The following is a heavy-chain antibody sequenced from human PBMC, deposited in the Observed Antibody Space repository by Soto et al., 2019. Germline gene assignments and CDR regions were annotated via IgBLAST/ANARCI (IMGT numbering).Heavy chain of an antibody. D-gene: IGHD6-6*01. J-gene: IGHJ5*02. CDR1: GYTFTSYD. CDR3: AREGYSSSSGPRGNWFDP. V-gene: IGHV1-8*01. CDR2: VNPNSGNT. Sequence: ASVKVSCKASGYTFTSYDINWVRQATGQGLEWVGWVNPNSGNTGHAQKFQGRVTMTKNTSISTAYMELSSLTSEDTAVYYCAREGYSSSSGPRGNWFDPWGQGTLVIVFS.